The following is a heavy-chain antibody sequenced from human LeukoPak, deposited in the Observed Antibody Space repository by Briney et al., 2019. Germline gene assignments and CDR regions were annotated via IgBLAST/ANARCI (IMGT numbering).Heavy chain of an antibody. V-gene: IGHV1-18*01. D-gene: IGHD1-26*01. CDR2: ISTYNGHT. CDR1: GYTFSSYG. Sequence: ASVKVSCKASGYTFSSYGISWLRQAPGQGLEWMGWISTYNGHTNYAQKLQGRVTMTTDTSTSTAYMELRNLRSDDTAVYYCARGGRWELPRPYAFDIWGQGTMVTVSS. CDR3: ARGGRWELPRPYAFDI. J-gene: IGHJ3*02.